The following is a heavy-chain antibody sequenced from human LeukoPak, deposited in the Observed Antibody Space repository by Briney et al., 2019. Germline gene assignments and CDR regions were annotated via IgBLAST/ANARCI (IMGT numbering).Heavy chain of an antibody. V-gene: IGHV3-48*03. CDR3: ARGPYGSGSPPDC. CDR1: GFTFSSYE. CDR2: ISSSGSTI. J-gene: IGHJ4*02. Sequence: GGSLRLSCAASGFTFSSYEMNWVRQAPGKGLEWVSYISSSGSTIYYADSVKGRFTISRDNAKNSLYLQMNSLRAEGTAVYYCARGPYGSGSPPDCWGQGTLVTVSS. D-gene: IGHD3-10*01.